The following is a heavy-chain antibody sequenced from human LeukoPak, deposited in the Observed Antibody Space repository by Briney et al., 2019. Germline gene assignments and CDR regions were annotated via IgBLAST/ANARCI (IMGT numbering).Heavy chain of an antibody. J-gene: IGHJ4*02. D-gene: IGHD6-13*01. Sequence: GRSLRLSCAASGFTFSSYWMHWVRQAPGKGLVWVSRINSDGSSTSYADSVKGRFTISRDNAKNTLYLQMNSLRAEDTALYYCAKDISSAAAGTRGWYFDYWGQGTLVTVSS. CDR3: AKDISSAAAGTRGWYFDY. CDR1: GFTFSSYW. V-gene: IGHV3-74*01. CDR2: INSDGSST.